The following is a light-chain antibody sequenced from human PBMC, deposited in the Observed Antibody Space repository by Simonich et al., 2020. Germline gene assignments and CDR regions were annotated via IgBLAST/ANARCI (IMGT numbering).Light chain of an antibody. CDR3: QQSYSTPYT. J-gene: IGKJ2*01. CDR1: QSISSY. V-gene: IGKV1-39*01. Sequence: DIQMTQSPSSLSASVGDRDTITCRASQSISSYLNWYQQKPGKAPKILIYAASSLQSGVPSRFSGSGSGTYFTLTISSLQPEDFATYYCQQSYSTPYTFGQGTKLEIK. CDR2: AAS.